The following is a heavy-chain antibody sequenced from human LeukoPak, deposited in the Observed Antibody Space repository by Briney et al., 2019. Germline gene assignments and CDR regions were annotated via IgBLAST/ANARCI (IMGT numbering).Heavy chain of an antibody. J-gene: IGHJ4*02. D-gene: IGHD2-8*02. V-gene: IGHV3-48*01. CDR2: IGVSSSLV. CDR1: GFTFSSYS. CDR3: ARDHWSPPSY. Sequence: GGSLRLSCVASGFTFSSYSLNWVCQAPGKGLEWVSYIGVSSSLVRYADSVKGRFTISRDNAKNSLYLQMDSLRAEDTAMYYCARDHWSPPSYWGQGTLVTVSS.